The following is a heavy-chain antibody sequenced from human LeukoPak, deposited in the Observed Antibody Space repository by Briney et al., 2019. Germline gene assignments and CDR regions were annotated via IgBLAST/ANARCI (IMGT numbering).Heavy chain of an antibody. V-gene: IGHV3-15*01. D-gene: IGHD2-15*01. CDR3: TAFESGGFY. CDR1: GFSVSGSA. CDR2: IKSKTYGGTT. J-gene: IGHJ4*02. Sequence: GGSLRLSCAASGFSVSGSAFHWVRQASGKGLEWVGRIKSKTYGGTTDYAAPVKGRFIISRDDSKNTLYVQMNSLKSEDTAGYYCTAFESGGFYWGQGTLVTVSS.